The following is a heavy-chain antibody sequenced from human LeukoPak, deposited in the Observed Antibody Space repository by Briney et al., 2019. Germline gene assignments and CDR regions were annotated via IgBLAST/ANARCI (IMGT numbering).Heavy chain of an antibody. J-gene: IGHJ4*02. Sequence: YYADSVKGRFSVSRDNSKNILYLQMDSLRAEDSPLYYCAKDANYYDSSGYLIPFDYWGQGTLVTASS. CDR3: AKDANYYDSSGYLIPFDY. V-gene: IGHV3-33*06. D-gene: IGHD3-22*01.